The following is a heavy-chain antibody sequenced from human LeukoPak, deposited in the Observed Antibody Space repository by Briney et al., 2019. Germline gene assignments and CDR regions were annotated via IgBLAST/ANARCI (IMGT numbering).Heavy chain of an antibody. D-gene: IGHD3-22*01. CDR1: GYTFTSYA. V-gene: IGHV1-2*02. J-gene: IGHJ4*02. CDR2: INPNSGGT. Sequence: ASVKVSCKASGYTFTSYAMNWVRQAPGQGLEWMGWINPNSGGTNYAQKFQGRVTMTRDTSISTAYMELSRLRSDDTAVYYCGRARTYYYDSSGYFDYWGQGTLVTVSS. CDR3: GRARTYYYDSSGYFDY.